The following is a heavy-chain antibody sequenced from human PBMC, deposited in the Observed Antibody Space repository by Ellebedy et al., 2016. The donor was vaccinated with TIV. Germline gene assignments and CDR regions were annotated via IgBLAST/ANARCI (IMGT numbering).Heavy chain of an antibody. J-gene: IGHJ6*02. Sequence: PGGSLRLSCAASGFTFSEDYMSRIRQAPGKGLEWVSSISSSSSYIYYADSVKGRFTISRDNAKNSLYLQMNSLRAEDTAVYYCARDFGELPYYYYYGMDVWGQGTTVTVSS. CDR2: ISSSSSYI. CDR1: GFTFSEDY. D-gene: IGHD1-26*01. CDR3: ARDFGELPYYYYYGMDV. V-gene: IGHV3-11*06.